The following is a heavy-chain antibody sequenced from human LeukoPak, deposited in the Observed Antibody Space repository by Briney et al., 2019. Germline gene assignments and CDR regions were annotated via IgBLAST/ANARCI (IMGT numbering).Heavy chain of an antibody. D-gene: IGHD5-18*01. CDR1: GFTFSSYG. CDR2: IRYDGSGK. J-gene: IGHJ4*02. V-gene: IGHV3-30*02. CDR3: TRDAGTRLKYSFGYGDY. Sequence: GGSLRLSCAASGFTFSSYGMHWVRQAPGKGLEWVAFIRYDGSGKYYADSVKGRFTISRDNAKNSLYLQMNSLRAEDTAVYYCTRDAGTRLKYSFGYGDYWGQGALVTVSS.